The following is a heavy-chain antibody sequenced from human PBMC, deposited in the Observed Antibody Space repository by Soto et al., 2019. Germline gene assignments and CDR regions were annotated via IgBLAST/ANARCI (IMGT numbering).Heavy chain of an antibody. V-gene: IGHV4-34*01. CDR3: ASSYGSGYRAFDY. Sequence: SETLSLTCAGYGGSFSGYYWTWIRQPPGTGLEWMGEINHSGSTNYNPSLKSRVTISVDTSKTQFSLKLTSVTAADTAIYSCASSYGSGYRAFDYWGQGALVTVSS. D-gene: IGHD3-10*01. J-gene: IGHJ4*02. CDR1: GGSFSGYY. CDR2: INHSGST.